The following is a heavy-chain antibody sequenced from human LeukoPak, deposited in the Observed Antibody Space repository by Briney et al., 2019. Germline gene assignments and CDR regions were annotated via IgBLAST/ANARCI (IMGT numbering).Heavy chain of an antibody. V-gene: IGHV3-7*04. J-gene: IGHJ5*02. CDR1: GFTFSSHW. D-gene: IGHD6-19*01. Sequence: PGGSLRLSCAASGFTFSSHWMNWVRQAPGKGLEWVANINQDGGVQYYVDSVKGRFTISRDNAENSPYLQMNSLRADDTAVYYCARGMTVAANWFDPWGQGTLVTVSS. CDR3: ARGMTVAANWFDP. CDR2: INQDGGVQ.